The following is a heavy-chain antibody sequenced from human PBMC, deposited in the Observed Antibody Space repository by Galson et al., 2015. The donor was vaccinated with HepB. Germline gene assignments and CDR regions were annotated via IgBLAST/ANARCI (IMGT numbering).Heavy chain of an antibody. D-gene: IGHD3-3*01. CDR3: AGDPNRSGYFRS. V-gene: IGHV1-18*01. J-gene: IGHJ5*02. Sequence: SVKVSCKAYGLTFVNYDYGFSWVRQAPGQGIERMGWISTYNGDRNYAQRFRGRPTMTTDASTSTAYMEVRSLTSDDTAVYYCAGDPNRSGYFRSWGQGTLVTVSS. CDR2: ISTYNGDR. CDR1: GLTFVNYDYG.